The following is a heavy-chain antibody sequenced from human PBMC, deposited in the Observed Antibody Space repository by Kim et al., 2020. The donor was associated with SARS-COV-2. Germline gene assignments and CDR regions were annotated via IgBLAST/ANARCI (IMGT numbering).Heavy chain of an antibody. CDR1: GGSISSGGYY. V-gene: IGHV4-31*03. J-gene: IGHJ4*02. D-gene: IGHD3-3*01. CDR3: ARGILITIFGVVAHLDY. Sequence: SETLSLTCTVSGGSISSGGYYWNWIRQHPGKGLEWIGYIYYSGSTYYNPSLKSRVTISVDTSKNQFSLKLSSVTAADTAVYYCARGILITIFGVVAHLDYWGQGTLVTVSS. CDR2: IYYSGST.